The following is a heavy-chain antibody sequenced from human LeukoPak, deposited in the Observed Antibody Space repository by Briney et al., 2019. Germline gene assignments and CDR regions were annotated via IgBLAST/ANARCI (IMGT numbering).Heavy chain of an antibody. CDR2: IYHSGST. CDR3: ARGGAARLHFQN. J-gene: IGHJ1*01. CDR1: GGSISTYY. Sequence: SETLSLTCTVSGGSISTYYWNWIRQPPGKGLEWIGYIYHSGSTNYNPSLQSRVTISVDTSKNQFSLNLNSVTAADTAVYYCARGGAARLHFQNWGQGTLVTVPS. V-gene: IGHV4-59*01. D-gene: IGHD6-6*01.